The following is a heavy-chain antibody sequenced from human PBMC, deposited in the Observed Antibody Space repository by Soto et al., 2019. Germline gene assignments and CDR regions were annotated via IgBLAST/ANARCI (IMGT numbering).Heavy chain of an antibody. D-gene: IGHD2-2*01. CDR2: ISSSSSYI. J-gene: IGHJ6*02. CDR1: GFTFSSYS. V-gene: IGHV3-21*01. Sequence: EVQLVESGGGLVKPGGSLRLSCAASGFTFSSYSMNWVRQAPGKGLEWVSSISSSSSYIYYADSVKGRITISRDNAKNSLYLQMNGLTAEDTAVYYCARSPGGCSSTSCSCYYYYGIDVWGQGTMVTVSS. CDR3: ARSPGGCSSTSCSCYYYYGIDV.